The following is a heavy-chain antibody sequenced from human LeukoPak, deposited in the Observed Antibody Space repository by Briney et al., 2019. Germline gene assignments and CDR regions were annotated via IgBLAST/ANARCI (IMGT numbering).Heavy chain of an antibody. J-gene: IGHJ6*02. CDR2: ISSNGGST. V-gene: IGHV3-64*01. CDR1: GFNFSSYA. D-gene: IGHD2-21*01. Sequence: QPGGSLRLSCAASGFNFSSYAMHWVRQAPGKGLEYVSAISSNGGSTYYANSVKGRFTISRDNSKNTLYLQMGSLRAEDMAVYYCARAYSDYYYYGMDVWGQGTTVTVSS. CDR3: ARAYSDYYYYGMDV.